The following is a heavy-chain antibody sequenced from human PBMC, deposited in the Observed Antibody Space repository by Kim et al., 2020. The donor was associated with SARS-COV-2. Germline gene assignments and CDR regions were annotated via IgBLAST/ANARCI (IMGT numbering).Heavy chain of an antibody. CDR2: IYYSGST. Sequence: SETLSLTCTVSGGSISSYYWSWIRQPPGKGLEWIGYIYYSGSTNYNPSLKSRVTISVDTPKNQFSLKLSTVTAADPAVFYCARGVDYWGQGTLVTVSS. V-gene: IGHV4-59*01. CDR3: ARGVDY. D-gene: IGHD3-16*01. CDR1: GGSISSYY. J-gene: IGHJ4*02.